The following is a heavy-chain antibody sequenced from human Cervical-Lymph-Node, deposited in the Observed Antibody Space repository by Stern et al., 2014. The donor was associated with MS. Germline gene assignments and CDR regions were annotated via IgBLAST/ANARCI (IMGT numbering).Heavy chain of an antibody. D-gene: IGHD6-13*01. CDR3: ARDEAAAGPYYYYGMDV. Sequence: VQLVESGGGVVQPGRSLRLSCAASGFTFSSYGMHWVRQAPGTGLEWVAVIWYDGSNTNYADSVKGRVTISRDNSKNTLYLQMNSLRAEDTAVYYCARDEAAAGPYYYYGMDVWGQGTTVTVSS. V-gene: IGHV3-33*01. J-gene: IGHJ6*02. CDR1: GFTFSSYG. CDR2: IWYDGSNT.